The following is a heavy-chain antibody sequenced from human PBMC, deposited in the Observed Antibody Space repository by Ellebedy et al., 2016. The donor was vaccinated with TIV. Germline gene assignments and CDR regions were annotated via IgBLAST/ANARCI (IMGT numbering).Heavy chain of an antibody. CDR1: GFIFSSHN. J-gene: IGHJ4*02. V-gene: IGHV3-23*01. D-gene: IGHD2-15*01. Sequence: GESLKISCAASGFIFSSHNMNWVRQAPGKGLEWVSGIGLSDTSTYYSDSVKGRFTISRDNSKNTIYLQMNSLRDEDTAVYYCTSPAVGHTTGCCRYYFDYWGLGTLVTVSS. CDR3: TSPAVGHTTGCCRYYFDY. CDR2: IGLSDTST.